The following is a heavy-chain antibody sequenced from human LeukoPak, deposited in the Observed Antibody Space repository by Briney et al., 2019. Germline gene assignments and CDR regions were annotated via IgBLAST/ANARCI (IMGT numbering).Heavy chain of an antibody. CDR3: AALISFGGMDV. D-gene: IGHD3/OR15-3a*01. CDR1: GITFSSYG. Sequence: PGRSLRLSCAASGITFSSYGMHWVRQAPGKGLEWVAVISYDGSNKYYADSVKGRFTISRDNSKNTLYLQMNSLRAEDTAVYYCAALISFGGMDVWGQGTTVTVSS. V-gene: IGHV3-30*03. CDR2: ISYDGSNK. J-gene: IGHJ6*02.